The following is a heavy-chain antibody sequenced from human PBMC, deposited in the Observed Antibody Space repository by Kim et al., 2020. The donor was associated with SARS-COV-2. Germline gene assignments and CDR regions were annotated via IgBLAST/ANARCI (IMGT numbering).Heavy chain of an antibody. CDR3: AKGVAPHHMDV. CDR2: VNGDGSVK. V-gene: IGHV3-43*02. CDR1: GFKFGDYK. J-gene: IGHJ6*02. Sequence: GGSLRLSCAASGFKFGDYKMHWVRQAPGKGLEWVCLVNGDGSVKTYGDSVRGRFTVSRDNMKNSLSLEMNSLGSEDTALYFRAKGVAPHHMDVWGQGTTVIVSS.